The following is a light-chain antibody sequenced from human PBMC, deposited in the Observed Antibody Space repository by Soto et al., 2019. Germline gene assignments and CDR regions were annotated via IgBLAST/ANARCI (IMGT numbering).Light chain of an antibody. J-gene: IGKJ2*01. Sequence: EVLMTQSPAPLSVSPGERATLSCRASQNLSRNLAWYQQQPGQAPRLLIYGASTRATGIPARFSGSGSGTDFTLTISSLQSEDFAVYYCQHYDNWPHTFGQGTKLEIK. V-gene: IGKV3-15*01. CDR2: GAS. CDR1: QNLSRN. CDR3: QHYDNWPHT.